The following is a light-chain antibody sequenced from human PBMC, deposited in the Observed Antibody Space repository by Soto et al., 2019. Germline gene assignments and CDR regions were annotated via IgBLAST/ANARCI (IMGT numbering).Light chain of an antibody. Sequence: EIVLTQSPGTLSLSPGERATXSXRASQSVRDRYLAWYQQKPGQAPSLLIYDTSTRATGVPDRFSGSGSGTDFALTISRVEPEDFAIYFCQQYGSSPGTFGQGTKVEI. CDR3: QQYGSSPGT. V-gene: IGKV3-20*01. J-gene: IGKJ1*01. CDR1: QSVRDRY. CDR2: DTS.